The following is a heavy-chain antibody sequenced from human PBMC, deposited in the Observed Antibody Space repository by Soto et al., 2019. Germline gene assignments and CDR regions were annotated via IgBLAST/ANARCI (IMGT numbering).Heavy chain of an antibody. Sequence: SETLSLTCTVSGGSISSYYWSWIRQPPGKGLEWIGYIYYSGSTTYHPSLKSRVSISVDTSKNQFSLKLNSVTAADTAVYYCARLGHFDSTGYDAFDIWGQGTMVT. CDR1: GGSISSYY. CDR3: ARLGHFDSTGYDAFDI. V-gene: IGHV4-59*08. J-gene: IGHJ3*02. D-gene: IGHD3-22*01. CDR2: IYYSGST.